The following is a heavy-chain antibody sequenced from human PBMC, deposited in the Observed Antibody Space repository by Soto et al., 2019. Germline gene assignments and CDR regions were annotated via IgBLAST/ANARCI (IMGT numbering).Heavy chain of an antibody. CDR3: AKRSPYSSGWYSPIFDY. CDR2: ISESGGST. D-gene: IGHD6-13*01. J-gene: IGHJ4*02. CDR1: GSSFSDYA. Sequence: GGSLRLSCAASGSSFSDYAMSWVRQAPGKGLEWVSVISESGGSTHYADCVRGRFTVSRDNSKNSLSLRMNSLRDEDTAVYFCAKRSPYSSGWYSPIFDYWGQGALVTVSS. V-gene: IGHV3-23*01.